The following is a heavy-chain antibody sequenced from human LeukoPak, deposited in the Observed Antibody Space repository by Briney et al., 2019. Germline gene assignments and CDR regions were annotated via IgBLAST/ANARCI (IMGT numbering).Heavy chain of an antibody. V-gene: IGHV4-4*02. D-gene: IGHD2-2*01. CDR2: IYHSGST. Sequence: SETLSLTCAVSGGSISSSNWWSWVRQPPGKGLEWIGEIYHSGSTNYNPSLKSRVTISVDKSKNQFSLKLSSVTAADTAVYYCARGRRYCSSTSCYYYYGMDVWGQGTTVTVSS. CDR3: ARGRRYCSSTSCYYYYGMDV. J-gene: IGHJ6*02. CDR1: GGSISSSNW.